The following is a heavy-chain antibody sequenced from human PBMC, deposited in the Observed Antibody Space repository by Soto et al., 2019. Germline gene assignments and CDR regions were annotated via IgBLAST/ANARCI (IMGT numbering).Heavy chain of an antibody. CDR1: GYTFTSYG. CDR2: ISAYNGNT. V-gene: IGHV1-18*01. J-gene: IGHJ4*02. D-gene: IGHD1-7*01. Sequence: GALVKVSWKASGYTFTSYGISWVRQAPGQGLEWMGWISAYNGNTNYAQKLQGRVTMTTDTSTSTAYMELRSLRSDDTAVYYCARDAALGLFDYWGQGTLVTVSS. CDR3: ARDAALGLFDY.